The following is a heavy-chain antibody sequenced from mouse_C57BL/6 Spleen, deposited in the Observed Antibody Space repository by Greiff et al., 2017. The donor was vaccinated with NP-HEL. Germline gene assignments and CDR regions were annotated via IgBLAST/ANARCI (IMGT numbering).Heavy chain of an antibody. CDR3: ARWGGFITTVVAPFDY. CDR2: IYPGSGST. V-gene: IGHV1-55*01. J-gene: IGHJ2*01. CDR1: GYTFTSYW. D-gene: IGHD1-1*01. Sequence: QVQLQQPGAELVKPGASVKMSCKASGYTFTSYWITWVKQRPGQGLEWIGDIYPGSGSTNYNEKFKSKATLTVDTSSSTAYMQLSSLTSEDSAVYYCARWGGFITTVVAPFDYWGQGTTLTVSS.